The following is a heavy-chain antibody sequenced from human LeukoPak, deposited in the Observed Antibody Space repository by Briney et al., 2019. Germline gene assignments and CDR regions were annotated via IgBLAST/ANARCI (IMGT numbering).Heavy chain of an antibody. CDR3: ARGRGPYYDFWSGYRFDY. Sequence: PSETLSLTCAVYGGSFSGYYWSWIRQPPGKGLEWIGEINHSGSTNYNPSLKSRVTISVDTSKNQFSLKLSSVTAADTAVYYCARGRGPYYDFWSGYRFDYWGQGTLVTVSS. CDR2: INHSGST. D-gene: IGHD3-3*01. J-gene: IGHJ4*02. CDR1: GGSFSGYY. V-gene: IGHV4-34*01.